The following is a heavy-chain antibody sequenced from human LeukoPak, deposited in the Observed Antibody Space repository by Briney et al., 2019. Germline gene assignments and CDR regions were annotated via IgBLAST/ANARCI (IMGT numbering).Heavy chain of an antibody. Sequence: SVKVSCKASGGTFSSYTIRWVRQAPGQGLEWMGRIIPIRGIANYAQKFQGRVTITADKSTNTAYMELSSLRSEDTAVYYCVSGRYYYDSSGYSDYWGQGTLVTVSS. J-gene: IGHJ4*02. CDR3: VSGRYYYDSSGYSDY. CDR1: GGTFSSYT. D-gene: IGHD3-22*01. CDR2: IIPIRGIA. V-gene: IGHV1-69*02.